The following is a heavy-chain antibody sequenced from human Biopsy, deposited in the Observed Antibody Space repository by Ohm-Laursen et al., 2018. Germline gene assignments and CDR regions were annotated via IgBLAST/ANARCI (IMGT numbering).Heavy chain of an antibody. D-gene: IGHD3-16*01. Sequence: GTLSLTCTVSGGSISSYYWNWIRQPPGKGLEWIGRIYTSGSTTFNPSLKSRVTMSIDTSKNQFSLRLTSVTAADTAVYYCARAAFGHFDSWGQGALVTVSS. CDR1: GGSISSYY. V-gene: IGHV4-4*07. CDR2: IYTSGST. J-gene: IGHJ4*02. CDR3: ARAAFGHFDS.